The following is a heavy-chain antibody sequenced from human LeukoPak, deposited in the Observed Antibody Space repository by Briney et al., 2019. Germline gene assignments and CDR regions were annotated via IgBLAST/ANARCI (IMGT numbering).Heavy chain of an antibody. CDR1: GGSISSSSYY. D-gene: IGHD5-18*01. CDR3: AKLYSYGTDY. Sequence: SETLSLTCTVSGGSISSSSYYWGWIRQPPGKGLEWIGSIYYSGSTYDNPSLKSRVTISVDTSKNQFSLKLSSVTAADTAVYYCAKLYSYGTDYWGQGTLVTVSS. CDR2: IYYSGST. J-gene: IGHJ4*02. V-gene: IGHV4-39*01.